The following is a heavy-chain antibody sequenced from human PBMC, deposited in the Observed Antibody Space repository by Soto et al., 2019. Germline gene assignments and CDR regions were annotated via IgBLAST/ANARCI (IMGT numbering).Heavy chain of an antibody. D-gene: IGHD4-17*01. J-gene: IGHJ4*02. Sequence: ASVKVSCKASGYTFTSYGISWVRQAPGQGLEWMGWISAYNGNTNYAQKLQGRVTMTTDTSTSTAYMELRSLRSDDTDVYYCARGMNKVTTLTIDYWGQGTLVPVSP. CDR3: ARGMNKVTTLTIDY. CDR2: ISAYNGNT. V-gene: IGHV1-18*01. CDR1: GYTFTSYG.